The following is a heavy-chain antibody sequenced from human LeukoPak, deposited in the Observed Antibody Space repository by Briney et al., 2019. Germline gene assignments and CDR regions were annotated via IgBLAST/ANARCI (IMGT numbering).Heavy chain of an antibody. Sequence: VGSLSLSCAASGFTFRNYPMHCVRQAAGRGLEWVAVVSKDGNNKYYAASVWDRFTLSSNNSKYTLYLQMDSLRADDTAVYYCATENYDVLTGTPWNGMDFWGQGTTVIVS. CDR3: ATENYDVLTGTPWNGMDF. V-gene: IGHV3-30-3*01. J-gene: IGHJ6*02. CDR1: GFTFRNYP. CDR2: VSKDGNNK. D-gene: IGHD3-9*01.